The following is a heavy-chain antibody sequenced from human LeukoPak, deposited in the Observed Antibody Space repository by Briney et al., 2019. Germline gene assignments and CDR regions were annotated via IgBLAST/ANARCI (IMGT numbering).Heavy chain of an antibody. D-gene: IGHD2-15*01. V-gene: IGHV5-51*01. CDR2: IYPGDSDT. CDR1: GYSFTSYW. CDR3: ATTDRGYCSGGSCYLGAFDI. J-gene: IGHJ3*02. Sequence: GESLKISCKGSGYSFTSYWIGWVRQMPGKSLEWMGIIYPGDSDTRYSPSFQGQVTISADKSISTAYLQWSSLKASDTAMYYCATTDRGYCSGGSCYLGAFDIWGQGTMVTVSS.